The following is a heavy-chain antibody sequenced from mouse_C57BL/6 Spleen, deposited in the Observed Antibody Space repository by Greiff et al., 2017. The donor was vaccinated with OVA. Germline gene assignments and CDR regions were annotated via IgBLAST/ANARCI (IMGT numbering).Heavy chain of an antibody. D-gene: IGHD1-1*01. Sequence: EVKLMESGGGLVKPGGSLKLSCAASGFTFSSYTMSWVRQTPEKRLEWVATISGGGGNTYYPDSVKGRFTISRDNAKNTLYLQMSSLRSEDTALYYCARRPYYGSSPFDYWGQGTTLTVSS. CDR1: GFTFSSYT. J-gene: IGHJ2*01. CDR3: ARRPYYGSSPFDY. CDR2: ISGGGGNT. V-gene: IGHV5-9*01.